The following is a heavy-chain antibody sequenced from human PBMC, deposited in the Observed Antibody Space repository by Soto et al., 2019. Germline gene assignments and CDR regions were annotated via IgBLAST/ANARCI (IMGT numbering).Heavy chain of an antibody. D-gene: IGHD6-13*01. CDR3: AREGPTYSSSWYAPYYYYYGMDV. V-gene: IGHV3-21*04. CDR2: ISGESGFK. J-gene: IGHJ6*02. CDR1: GFSIRSFN. Sequence: GGSLRLSCEASGFSIRSFNMNWVRQAPGKGLEWVASISGESGFKYYTEAVKGRFTISRDNARNSLFLQMNFLDVEDTAVYYCAREGPTYSSSWYAPYYYYYGMDVWGQGTTVTVSS.